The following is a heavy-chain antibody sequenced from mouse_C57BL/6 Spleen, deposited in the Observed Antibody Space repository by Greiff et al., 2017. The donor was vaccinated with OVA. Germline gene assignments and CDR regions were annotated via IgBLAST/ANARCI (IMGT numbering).Heavy chain of an antibody. Sequence: EVQRVESGPGMVKPSQSLSLTCTVTGYSITSGYDWHWIRHFPGNKLEWMGYISYSGSTNYNPSLKSRISITHDTSKNHFFLKLNSVTTEDTATYYCARAPRGAMDYWGQGTSVTVSS. J-gene: IGHJ4*01. CDR2: ISYSGST. V-gene: IGHV3-1*01. CDR1: GYSITSGYD. CDR3: ARAPRGAMDY.